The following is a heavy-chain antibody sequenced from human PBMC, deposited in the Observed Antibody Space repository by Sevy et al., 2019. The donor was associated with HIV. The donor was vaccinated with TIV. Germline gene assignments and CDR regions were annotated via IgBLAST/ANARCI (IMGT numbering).Heavy chain of an antibody. CDR2: IYYSGST. CDR1: GGSVSSGSYY. J-gene: IGHJ5*02. D-gene: IGHD3-3*01. Sequence: SETLSLTCTVSGGSVSSGSYYWSWIRQPPGKGLEWIGYIYYSGSTNYNPSLKSRVTISVDTSKNQFSLKLSSVTAADTAVYYCARDRDFWSFDPWGQGTLVTVSS. CDR3: ARDRDFWSFDP. V-gene: IGHV4-61*01.